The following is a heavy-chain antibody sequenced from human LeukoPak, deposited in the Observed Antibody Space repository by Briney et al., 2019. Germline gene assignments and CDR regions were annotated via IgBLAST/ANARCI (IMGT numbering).Heavy chain of an antibody. CDR3: ARDCSSSWQYYMDV. V-gene: IGHV4-61*02. CDR2: IYTSGST. CDR1: GGSISSDSYY. J-gene: IGHJ6*03. Sequence: PSETLSLTCTVSGGSISSDSYYWSCIRQPAGKGPEWIGRIYTSGSTNYNPALKSRVTISVDTSKNQFSLKLSSVTAADTAVYYCARDCSSSWQYYMDVWGKGTTVTISS. D-gene: IGHD6-13*01.